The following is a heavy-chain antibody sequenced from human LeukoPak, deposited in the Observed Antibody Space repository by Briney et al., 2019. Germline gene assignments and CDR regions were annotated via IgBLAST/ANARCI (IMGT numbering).Heavy chain of an antibody. J-gene: IGHJ4*02. V-gene: IGHV4-34*01. Sequence: PSETLSLTCAVYGGSFSGYYWSWIRQPPGKGLEWIGEINHSGSTNYNPSLKSRVTISVDTSKNQFSLKLSSATAADTAVYYCARGSTSPDYSGSYERELNFDYWGQGTLATVSS. CDR2: INHSGST. CDR3: ARGSTSPDYSGSYERELNFDY. CDR1: GGSFSGYY. D-gene: IGHD1-26*01.